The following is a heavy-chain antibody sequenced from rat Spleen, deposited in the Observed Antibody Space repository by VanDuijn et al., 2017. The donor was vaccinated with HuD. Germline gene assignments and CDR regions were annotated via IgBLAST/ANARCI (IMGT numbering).Heavy chain of an antibody. CDR1: GFTFSDFY. CDR3: VRSFFDY. J-gene: IGHJ2*01. CDR2: INYDGSST. Sequence: EVQLVESGGGLVQPGRSLKLSCAASGFTFSDFYMAWVRQAPTKGLEWVSTINYDGSSTYYLDSVKGRFTISRDTAKSTLYLQMDSLRSEDTATYSCVRSFFDYWCQGVMVTVSS. V-gene: IGHV5-7*01.